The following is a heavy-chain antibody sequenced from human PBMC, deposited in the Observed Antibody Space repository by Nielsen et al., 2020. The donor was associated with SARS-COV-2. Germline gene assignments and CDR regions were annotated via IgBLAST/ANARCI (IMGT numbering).Heavy chain of an antibody. CDR2: ISGSGRDT. CDR1: GFTFSGYA. Sequence: GGSLRLSCAASGFTFSGYAMSWVRQAPGKGLEWVSTISGSGRDTFYADSVRGRFTISRDSFKNTLYLQMNSLRAEDTAMYYCAKDGVWQGLNYHHEKWYFDVWGRGTLVTVSS. J-gene: IGHJ2*01. V-gene: IGHV3-23*01. D-gene: IGHD5-24*01. CDR3: AKDGVWQGLNYHHEKWYFDV.